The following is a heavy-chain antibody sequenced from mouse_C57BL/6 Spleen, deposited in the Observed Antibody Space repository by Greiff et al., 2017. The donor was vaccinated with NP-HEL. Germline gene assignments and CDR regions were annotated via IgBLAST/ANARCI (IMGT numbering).Heavy chain of an antibody. D-gene: IGHD1-1*01. CDR2: ISYSGST. CDR3: ARTTVVAKDWYFDV. V-gene: IGHV3-1*01. Sequence: EVQVVESGPGMVKPSQSLSLTCTVTGYSITSGYDWHWIRHFPGNKLEWMGYISYSGSTNYNPSLKSRISITHDTSKNHFFLKLNSVTTEDTATYYCARTTVVAKDWYFDVWGTGTTVTVSS. CDR1: GYSITSGYD. J-gene: IGHJ1*03.